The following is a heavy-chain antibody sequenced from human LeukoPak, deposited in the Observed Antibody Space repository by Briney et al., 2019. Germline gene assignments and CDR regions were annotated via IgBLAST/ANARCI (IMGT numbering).Heavy chain of an antibody. CDR1: GFTFSSYS. CDR3: ARDAEPPIAAAGTIDWFDP. D-gene: IGHD6-13*01. J-gene: IGHJ5*02. V-gene: IGHV3-21*01. CDR2: ISSSSSYI. Sequence: PGGSLRLSCAASGFTFSSYSMNWVRQAPEKGLEWVSSISSSSSYIYYADSVKGRFTISRDNAKNSLYLQMNSLRAEDTAVYYCARDAEPPIAAAGTIDWFDPWGQGTLVTVSS.